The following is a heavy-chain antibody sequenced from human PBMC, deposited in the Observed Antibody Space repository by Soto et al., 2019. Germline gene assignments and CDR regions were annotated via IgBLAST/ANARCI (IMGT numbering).Heavy chain of an antibody. CDR2: MRHSGGN. CDR3: ARVERGTATTVVDAFDI. J-gene: IGHJ3*02. D-gene: IGHD1-1*01. CDR1: GGFVSSGNYY. Sequence: SETLSLTCAVYGGFVSSGNYYWSWIRQPPGKGLEWIGEMRHSGGNHFNPSLKSRVTLSVDTPKNQFSLKMSSVTAADTALYYCARVERGTATTVVDAFDIWGPGTMVTVSS. V-gene: IGHV4-61*01.